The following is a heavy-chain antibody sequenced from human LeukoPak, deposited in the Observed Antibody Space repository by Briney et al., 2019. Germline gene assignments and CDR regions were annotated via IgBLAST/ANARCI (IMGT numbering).Heavy chain of an antibody. CDR3: ARPREYSGYVLDY. V-gene: IGHV3-21*01. Sequence: GGSLRLSCAASGFTVSSNYMNWVRQAPGKGLEWVSSISNSSSYIYYADSVKGRFTISRDNAKSSLFLQMNSLRAEDTAVYYCARPREYSGYVLDYWGQGTLVTVSS. D-gene: IGHD5-12*01. J-gene: IGHJ4*02. CDR1: GFTVSSNY. CDR2: ISNSSSYI.